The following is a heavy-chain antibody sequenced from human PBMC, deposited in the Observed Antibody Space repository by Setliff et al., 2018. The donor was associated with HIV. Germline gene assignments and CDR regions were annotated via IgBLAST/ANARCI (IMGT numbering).Heavy chain of an antibody. D-gene: IGHD3-3*01. CDR1: GGSFSGYY. Sequence: SETLSLTCAVYGGSFSGYYWSWIRQTPGEGLEWIGEINPGGSTKYNPSLKSRVTISVDTSKNQFSLKLSSVTAADTAVYYCARGWQLEFPGTYYYYMDVWGKGTTVTVSS. CDR3: ARGWQLEFPGTYYYYMDV. J-gene: IGHJ6*03. V-gene: IGHV4-34*01. CDR2: INPGGST.